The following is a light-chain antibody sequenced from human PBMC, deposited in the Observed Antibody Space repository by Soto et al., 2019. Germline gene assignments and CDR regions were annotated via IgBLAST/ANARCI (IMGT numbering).Light chain of an antibody. CDR2: DAS. J-gene: IGKJ1*01. CDR1: QSIGNW. CDR3: QQYNSYSPRT. Sequence: DVQLTQAPSTLSASVGDRVTITCRASQSIGNWLAWYQQKPGKAPNLLIYDASTLENGVPSRFSGSASGTDFTLTISSLQPYDFATYYCQQYNSYSPRTFGQGTKLDIK. V-gene: IGKV1-5*01.